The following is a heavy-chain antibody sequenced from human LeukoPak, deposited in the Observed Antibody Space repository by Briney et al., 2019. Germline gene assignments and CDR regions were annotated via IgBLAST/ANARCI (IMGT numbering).Heavy chain of an antibody. D-gene: IGHD2-21*02. CDR3: ARTNIVVVTAIGSRWFDP. J-gene: IGHJ5*02. V-gene: IGHV4-34*01. Sequence: PSETLSLTCAVYGGSFSGYYWSWIRQPPGKGLEWIGEINHSGSTNYNPSLKSRVTISVDTSKNQFSLKLSSVTAADTAVYYCARTNIVVVTAIGSRWFDPWGQGTLVTVSS. CDR1: GGSFSGYY. CDR2: INHSGST.